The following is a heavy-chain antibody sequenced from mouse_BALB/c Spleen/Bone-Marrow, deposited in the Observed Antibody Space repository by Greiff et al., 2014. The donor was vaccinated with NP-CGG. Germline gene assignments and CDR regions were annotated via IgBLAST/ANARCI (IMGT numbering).Heavy chain of an antibody. Sequence: VKLVESGPGLVSPSQSLSITCTVSGFSLTSYVVHWVRQPPGKGLEWLGVICAGGSTNYNSALMSRLSISKDNSKGQIFLKMNSLQPDDTAMYYCARPTPRYFAMDYWGQGTSVTVS. D-gene: IGHD6-1*01. V-gene: IGHV2-9*02. CDR3: ARPTPRYFAMDY. CDR1: GFSLTSYV. CDR2: ICAGGST. J-gene: IGHJ4*01.